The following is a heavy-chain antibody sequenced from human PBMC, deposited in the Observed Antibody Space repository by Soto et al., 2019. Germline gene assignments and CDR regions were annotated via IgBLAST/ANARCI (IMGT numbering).Heavy chain of an antibody. D-gene: IGHD5-18*01. CDR2: MNPHSGNT. CDR1: GYTFTGYD. V-gene: IGHV1-8*01. CDR3: ARGPTAMVPLAHVDY. J-gene: IGHJ4*02. Sequence: GSSVKVSCNASGYTFTGYDINWVRQATGQGLEWMGWMNPHSGNTGYAQKFQGRVTMTMNTSISTAYMELSSLRSEDTDEYYCARGPTAMVPLAHVDYWGQGSL.